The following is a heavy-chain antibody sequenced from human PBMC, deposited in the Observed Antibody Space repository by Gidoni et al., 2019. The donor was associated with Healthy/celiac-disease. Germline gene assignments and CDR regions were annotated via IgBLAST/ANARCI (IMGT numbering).Heavy chain of an antibody. CDR3: ATGGSRTLIYYYGMDV. CDR1: GGSISSGDYY. J-gene: IGHJ6*02. V-gene: IGHV4-30-4*01. D-gene: IGHD3-16*01. CDR2: IYYSGST. Sequence: QVQLQESGPGLVKPSQTLSLTCTVSGGSISSGDYYWSWIRQPPGKGLEWIGYIYYSGSTYYNPSLKSRVTISVDTSKNQFSLKLSSVTAADTAVYYCATGGSRTLIYYYGMDVWGQGTTVTVSS.